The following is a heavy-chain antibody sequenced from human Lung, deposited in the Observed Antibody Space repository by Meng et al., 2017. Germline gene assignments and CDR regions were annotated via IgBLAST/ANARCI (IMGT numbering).Heavy chain of an antibody. J-gene: IGHJ5*02. CDR3: VRGGQDQAYYDFWSGPFDP. V-gene: IGHV4-4*02. CDR1: GGSISSRNW. D-gene: IGHD3-3*01. CDR2: IYHSGRT. Sequence: GRGLCKASGPLSLTCPVFGGSISSRNWWSWVRQSPGKGLEWIGEIYHSGRTNYNPSLESRVTISLDKSQNHFSLKVKSVTAADTAVYYCVRGGQDQAYYDFWSGPFDPWGQGTLVTVSS.